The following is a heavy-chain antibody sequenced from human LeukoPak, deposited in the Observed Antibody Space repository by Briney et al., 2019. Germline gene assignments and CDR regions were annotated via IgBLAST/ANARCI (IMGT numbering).Heavy chain of an antibody. V-gene: IGHV3-48*04. J-gene: IGHJ3*02. CDR3: ARAQGGYYYDSREAFDI. CDR2: ISSSSSTI. D-gene: IGHD3-22*01. CDR1: GFTFSSYS. Sequence: GGSLRLSCAASGFTFSSYSMNWVRQAPGKGLEWDSYISSSSSTIYYADSVKGRFTISRDNAKNSLYLQMNSLRAEDTAVYYCARAQGGYYYDSREAFDIWGQGTMVTVSS.